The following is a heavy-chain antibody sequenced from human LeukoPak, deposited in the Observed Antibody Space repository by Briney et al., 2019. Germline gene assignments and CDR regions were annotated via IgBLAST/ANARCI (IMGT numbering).Heavy chain of an antibody. Sequence: ASVKVSCKASGYTFTNYDLNWVRQATGQGLEWMGWMSPDSGKTVYAQKFQGRVTMTRNTSISTAYMELSSLRVEDTAVYYCARIKAGYYYEGTGCFFDYWGQGTLVTVSS. V-gene: IGHV1-8*01. J-gene: IGHJ4*02. CDR1: GYTFTNYD. CDR3: ARIKAGYYYEGTGCFFDY. CDR2: MSPDSGKT. D-gene: IGHD3-22*01.